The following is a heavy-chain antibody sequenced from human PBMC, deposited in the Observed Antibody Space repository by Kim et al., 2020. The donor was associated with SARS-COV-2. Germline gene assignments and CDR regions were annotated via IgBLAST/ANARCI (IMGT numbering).Heavy chain of an antibody. CDR2: INHSGST. J-gene: IGHJ4*02. V-gene: IGHV4-34*01. CDR1: GGSFSGYY. D-gene: IGHD3-10*01. CDR3: ARGLGYGYGSGSYYRH. Sequence: SETPSLTCAVYGGSFSGYYWSLIRQPPGKGLEWIGEINHSGSTNYNPSLKSRVTISVDTSKNQFSLKLSSVTAADTAVYYCARGLGYGYGSGSYYRHWGQGTLVTVSS.